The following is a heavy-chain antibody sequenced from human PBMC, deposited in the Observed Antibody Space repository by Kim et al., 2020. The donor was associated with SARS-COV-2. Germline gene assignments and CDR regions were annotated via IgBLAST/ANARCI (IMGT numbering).Heavy chain of an antibody. CDR2: IYSGGRT. CDR3: ARTSGYSYPLDV. D-gene: IGHD5-18*01. Sequence: GGSLRLSCVTSGFTVSTNYMNWVRQAPGGGLECISVIYSGGRTDYADSVKGRFTISRDNSKNTLYLQMNSLRAEHSAVYYCARTSGYSYPLDVWGQGTTVTVSS. V-gene: IGHV3-53*01. J-gene: IGHJ6*02. CDR1: GFTVSTNY.